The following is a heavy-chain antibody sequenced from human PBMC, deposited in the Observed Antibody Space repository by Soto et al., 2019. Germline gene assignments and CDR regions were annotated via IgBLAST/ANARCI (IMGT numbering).Heavy chain of an antibody. CDR3: ASSYGLGYRAFDH. V-gene: IGHV1-69*02. J-gene: IGHJ4*02. CDR1: GDTFTIYS. CDR2: INPILSMS. Sequence: QVQLVQSGAEVKMPGSSVRVSCKASGDTFTIYSINWVRQAPGLGLEWMGRINPILSMSNYAQRFQGRVTMTADKSTSTAYMQLSSLRSVDTAMYYCASSYGLGYRAFDHWGQGALVTVSS. D-gene: IGHD5-18*01.